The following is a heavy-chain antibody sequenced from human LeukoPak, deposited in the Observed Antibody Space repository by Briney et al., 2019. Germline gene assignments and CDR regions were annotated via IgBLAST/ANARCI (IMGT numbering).Heavy chain of an antibody. D-gene: IGHD6-13*01. CDR1: GGSIISYY. CDR3: ARVSGSRTTYNWFDP. V-gene: IGHV4-59*01. J-gene: IGHJ5*02. CDR2: IYHSGST. Sequence: PSETLSLTCTVSGGSIISYYWSWIRQPPGKGLEWVGYIYHSGSTNYNASLKSRVTISVDTSKNQFSLKLSSVTAADTAVYYCARVSGSRTTYNWFDPWGQGTLVTVSS.